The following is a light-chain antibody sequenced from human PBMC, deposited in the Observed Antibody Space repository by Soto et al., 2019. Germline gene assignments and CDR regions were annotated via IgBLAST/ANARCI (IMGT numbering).Light chain of an antibody. CDR1: QGIXSY. J-gene: IGKJ1*01. CDR2: GAA. CDR3: HQYNNWPWT. V-gene: IGKV3-15*01. Sequence: TQSACAVSSSPGHRVTLPCRARQGIXSYLAWDQKRPGQPSRLLXHGAATRASGFPARCSGSGSGTAFARTSSSLQSEYCEVYYCHQYNNWPWTFGQGTKV.